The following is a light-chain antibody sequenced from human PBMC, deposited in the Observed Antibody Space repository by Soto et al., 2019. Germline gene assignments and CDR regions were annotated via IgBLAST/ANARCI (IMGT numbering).Light chain of an antibody. V-gene: IGKV3-15*01. CDR3: QQRSNWPRT. CDR1: QSVSSK. Sequence: EIVMTQSPATLSVSPGEGATLSCRASQSVSSKLAWYQQKPGQAPRLLIYGASTRATGIPARFSGSGSGTEFTLIISSLQSEDSAVYYCQQRSNWPRTFGQGTRLEIK. J-gene: IGKJ5*01. CDR2: GAS.